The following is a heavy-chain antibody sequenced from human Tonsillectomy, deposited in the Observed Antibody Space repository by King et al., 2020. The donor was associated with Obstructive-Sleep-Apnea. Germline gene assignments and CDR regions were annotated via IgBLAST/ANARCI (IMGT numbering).Heavy chain of an antibody. CDR2: ISSDSLYI. Sequence: VQLVESGGGLVKPGGSLRLSCVASGFTFSTYNMNWVRQAPGKGLEWGSSISSDSLYIYYADSVKGRFTIAGDNAKNSLYLQMNSLRAEDTAVYYCARGSGRGWFSAEYFHYWGQGTLVTVSS. J-gene: IGHJ1*01. CDR3: ARGSGRGWFSAEYFHY. D-gene: IGHD2-15*01. V-gene: IGHV3-21*01. CDR1: GFTFSTYN.